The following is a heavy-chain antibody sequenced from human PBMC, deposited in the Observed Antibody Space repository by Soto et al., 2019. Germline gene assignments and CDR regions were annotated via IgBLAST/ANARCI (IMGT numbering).Heavy chain of an antibody. D-gene: IGHD4-17*01. J-gene: IGHJ6*03. CDR1: GFTFSSYG. Sequence: GGSLRLSCAASGFTFSSYGMHWVRQAPGKGLEWVAVISYDGSNKYYADSVKGRFTISRDNSKNTLYLQMNSLRAEDTAVYYCAKANPHLTTVSYMDVWGKGTTVTVSS. V-gene: IGHV3-30*18. CDR3: AKANPHLTTVSYMDV. CDR2: ISYDGSNK.